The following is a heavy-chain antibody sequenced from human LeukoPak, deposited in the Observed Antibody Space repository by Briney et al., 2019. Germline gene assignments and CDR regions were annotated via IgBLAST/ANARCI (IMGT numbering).Heavy chain of an antibody. Sequence: ASVKVSCKASGYTFTGYYMHWVRQAPGQGLGLMGWVNPNSGGTNYAQKFQGRVTMTRDTSISTAYMELSRLRSDHTAVYYSARFKSVYSSSTFGFAYCGQGTLVTVSS. D-gene: IGHD6-6*01. CDR1: GYTFTGYY. J-gene: IGHJ4*02. V-gene: IGHV1-2*02. CDR3: ARFKSVYSSSTFGFAY. CDR2: VNPNSGGT.